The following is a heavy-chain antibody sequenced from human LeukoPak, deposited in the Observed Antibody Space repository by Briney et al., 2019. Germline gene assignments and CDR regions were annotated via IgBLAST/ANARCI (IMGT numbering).Heavy chain of an antibody. CDR1: GGSFSGYY. D-gene: IGHD4-11*01. CDR2: INHSGST. Sequence: SETLSLTCAVYGGSFSGYYWSWIRQPPGKGLEWIGEINHSGSTNYNPSLKSRVTISVDTSKNQSSLKLSSVTAADTAVYYCARAPYSNYAIDYWGQGTLVTVSS. CDR3: ARAPYSNYAIDY. J-gene: IGHJ4*02. V-gene: IGHV4-34*01.